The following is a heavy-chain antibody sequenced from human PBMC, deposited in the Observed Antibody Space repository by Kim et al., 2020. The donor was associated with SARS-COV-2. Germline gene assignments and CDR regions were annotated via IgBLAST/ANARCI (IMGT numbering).Heavy chain of an antibody. CDR2: INHSGST. CDR1: GGSFSGYY. CDR3: ARGGIAAAGNKYYYYMDV. V-gene: IGHV4-34*01. D-gene: IGHD6-13*01. J-gene: IGHJ6*03. Sequence: SETLSLTCAAYGGSFSGYYWSWIRQPPGKGLEWIGEINHSGSTNYNPSLKSRVTISVDTSKNQFSLKLSSVTAADTAVYYCARGGIAAAGNKYYYYMDVWGKGTTVTVSS.